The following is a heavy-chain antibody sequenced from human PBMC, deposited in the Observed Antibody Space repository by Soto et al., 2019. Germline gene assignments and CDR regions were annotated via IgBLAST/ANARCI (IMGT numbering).Heavy chain of an antibody. V-gene: IGHV4-39*01. J-gene: IGHJ4*02. CDR1: GGSISSSSYY. D-gene: IGHD3-10*01. CDR2: IYYSGST. CDR3: ARLLRGYYFDY. Sequence: QLRLQESGPGLVKPSETLSLTCTVSGGSISSSSYYWGWIRQPPGKGLEWIGSIYYSGSTYYNPSLKSRVSISVDTSKNQFSLKLSSVTAADTAVYYCARLLRGYYFDYWRQGTLVTVSS.